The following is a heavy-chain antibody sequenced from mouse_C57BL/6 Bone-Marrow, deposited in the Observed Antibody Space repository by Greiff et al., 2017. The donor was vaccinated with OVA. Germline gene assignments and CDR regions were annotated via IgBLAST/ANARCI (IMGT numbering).Heavy chain of an antibody. Sequence: EVQLQQSGPELVKPGASVKISCKAYGDVVSGDYMNWVKQSPEKSLEWIGEINPSTGGTTYNQKFKAKATLTVDKSSSTAYMQLKSLTSEDSAVYYCTLYGSHWYFDVWGTGTTVTVSS. CDR1: GDVVSGDY. CDR2: INPSTGGT. J-gene: IGHJ1*03. V-gene: IGHV1-42*01. CDR3: TLYGSHWYFDV. D-gene: IGHD2-2*01.